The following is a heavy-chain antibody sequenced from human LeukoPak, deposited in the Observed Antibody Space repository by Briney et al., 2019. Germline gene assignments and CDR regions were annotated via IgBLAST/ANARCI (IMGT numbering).Heavy chain of an antibody. D-gene: IGHD3-10*02. CDR1: GDTFSNAW. CDR2: ISSSGSTI. J-gene: IGHJ6*03. CDR3: AELGITMIGGV. Sequence: GGSLRLFCAASGDTFSNAWMSWVRQAPGRGLEWVSYISSSGSTIYYADSVKGRFTISRDNAKNSLYLQMNSLRAEDTAVYYCAELGITMIGGVWGKGTTVTISS. V-gene: IGHV3-11*04.